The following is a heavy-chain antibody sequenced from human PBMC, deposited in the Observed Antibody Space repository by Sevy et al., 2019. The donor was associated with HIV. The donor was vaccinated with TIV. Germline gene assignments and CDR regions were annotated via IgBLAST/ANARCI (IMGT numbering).Heavy chain of an antibody. CDR2: IYYSGTT. CDR3: ARARYELSTGFSAFDI. V-gene: IGHV4-31*03. Sequence: SETLSLTCTVSGGSIYSGGDYWTWIRQLPGKGLDWIGYIYYSGTTYYNPSLKSRVVISMDTAQNKFSLRLTSVTVADTAVFYCARARYELSTGFSAFDIWGLGTMVTVSS. CDR1: GGSIYSGGDY. J-gene: IGHJ3*02. D-gene: IGHD3-9*01.